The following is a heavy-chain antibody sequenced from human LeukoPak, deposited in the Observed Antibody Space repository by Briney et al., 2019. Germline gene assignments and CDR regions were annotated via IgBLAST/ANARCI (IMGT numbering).Heavy chain of an antibody. CDR1: GYTFTSYG. CDR3: ARGLAEDIVVVPAALRYYYYYMDV. Sequence: ASVKVSCKASGYTFTSYGISWVRQAPGQGLEWMGWISAYNGNTNYAQKFQGRVTMTRDTSSSTAYMELSSLRSADTAVYYCARGLAEDIVVVPAALRYYYYYMDVWGKGTTVTISS. J-gene: IGHJ6*03. CDR2: ISAYNGNT. V-gene: IGHV1-18*01. D-gene: IGHD2-2*01.